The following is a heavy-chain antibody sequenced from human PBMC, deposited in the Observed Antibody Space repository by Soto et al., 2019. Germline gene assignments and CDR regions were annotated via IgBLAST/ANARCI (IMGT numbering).Heavy chain of an antibody. J-gene: IGHJ4*02. CDR3: AGPIGALSTSGFSY. CDR1: GYHFTNYW. Sequence: GESLKISCKGSGYHFTNYWIGGVRQMPGKGLEWMGFIYPSDSDTRYSPSFQGQVTISADKSISTAYLQSSSLKASDTAMYYWAGPIGALSTSGFSYCVQGTLSTVSS. V-gene: IGHV5-51*01. CDR2: IYPSDSDT. D-gene: IGHD5-12*01.